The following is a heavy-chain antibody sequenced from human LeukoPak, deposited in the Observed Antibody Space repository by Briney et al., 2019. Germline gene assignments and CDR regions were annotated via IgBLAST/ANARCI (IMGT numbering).Heavy chain of an antibody. CDR2: INHSGSI. CDR1: GGSFSGYY. V-gene: IGHV4-34*01. Sequence: PSETLSLTCAVYGGSFSGYYWSWIRQPPGKGLEWIGEINHSGSINYNPSLKSRVTISVDTSKNQFSLKLSSVTAADRAVYYCARTSPYHRRYCSSTSCPQPFDYWGQGTLVTVSS. D-gene: IGHD2-2*01. CDR3: ARTSPYHRRYCSSTSCPQPFDY. J-gene: IGHJ4*02.